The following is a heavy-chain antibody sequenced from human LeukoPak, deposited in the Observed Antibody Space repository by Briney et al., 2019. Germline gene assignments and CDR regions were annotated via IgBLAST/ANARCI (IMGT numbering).Heavy chain of an antibody. Sequence: EASVKVSCKASGYTFTSYGISWVRQAPGQGLEWMGWISAYNGNTNYAQKPQGRVTMTTDTSTSTAYMELRSLRSDDTAVYYCAGTYYELDITSGFDPWGQGTLVTVSP. CDR3: AGTYYELDITSGFDP. D-gene: IGHD3-22*01. CDR1: GYTFTSYG. J-gene: IGHJ5*02. V-gene: IGHV1-18*01. CDR2: ISAYNGNT.